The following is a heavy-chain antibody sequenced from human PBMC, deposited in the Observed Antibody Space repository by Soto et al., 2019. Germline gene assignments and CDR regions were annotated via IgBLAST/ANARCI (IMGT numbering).Heavy chain of an antibody. Sequence: GGSLRLSCAASGFTFSSYWMSWVRQAPGKGLEWVANIKQDGSEKYYVDSVKGRFTISRDNAKNSLYLQMNSLRAEDTAVYYCARAYLSYGFYFDYWGQGTLVTVSS. CDR2: IKQDGSEK. D-gene: IGHD4-17*01. CDR3: ARAYLSYGFYFDY. V-gene: IGHV3-7*01. CDR1: GFTFSSYW. J-gene: IGHJ4*02.